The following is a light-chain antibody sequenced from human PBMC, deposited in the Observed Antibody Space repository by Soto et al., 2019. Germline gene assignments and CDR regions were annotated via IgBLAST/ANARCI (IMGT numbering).Light chain of an antibody. CDR2: EVG. V-gene: IGLV2-14*01. CDR1: SSDVGGHNH. J-gene: IGLJ1*01. CDR3: NSYTSSSTHV. Sequence: QSVLTQPASVSGSPGQSITISCTGSSSDVGGHNHVSWYQQHPGKAPKLIIYEVGNRPSGVSNRFSGSKSGNTASLTISGFQAEDEADYYCNSYTSSSTHVFGTGTKLT.